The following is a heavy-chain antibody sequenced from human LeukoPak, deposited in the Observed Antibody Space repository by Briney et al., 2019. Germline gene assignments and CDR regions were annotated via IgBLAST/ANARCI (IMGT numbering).Heavy chain of an antibody. D-gene: IGHD3-22*01. CDR3: ARATSYYDQGY. CDR2: IYSGGST. V-gene: IGHV3-66*01. CDR1: GFTVSSNY. Sequence: GGSLRLSCAASGFTVSSNYMSWVRQAPGKGLEWVSVIYSGGSTYYADSVKGRFTISRDNSKNTLYLQMNSLRAEDTAVCYCARATSYYDQGYWGQGTLVTVSS. J-gene: IGHJ4*02.